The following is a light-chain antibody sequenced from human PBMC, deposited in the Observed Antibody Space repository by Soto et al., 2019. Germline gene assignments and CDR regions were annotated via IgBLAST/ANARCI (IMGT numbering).Light chain of an antibody. J-gene: IGKJ5*01. V-gene: IGKV3D-20*01. CDR3: QQYGSSPT. Sequence: EIVLTQSPATLSLSPGERATLSCGASQSINSNYLAWYQQKPGLAPRLVIYDTSSRAPGIPDRLTGSGSGTDFTLTISRLEPEDSAIYYCQQYGSSPTFGQGTRLEIK. CDR1: QSINSNY. CDR2: DTS.